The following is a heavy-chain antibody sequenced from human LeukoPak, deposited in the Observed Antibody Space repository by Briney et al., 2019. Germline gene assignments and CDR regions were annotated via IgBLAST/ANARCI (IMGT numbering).Heavy chain of an antibody. CDR3: ARGTTVNGRTFDY. D-gene: IGHD4-11*01. V-gene: IGHV1-2*02. CDR2: INPNSGGT. J-gene: IGHJ4*02. Sequence: GASVKVSFKASGYTFTGYYMHWVRQAPGQGREWMGWINPNSGGTNYAQKFQGRVTMTRDTSISTAYMELSRLRSDDTAVYYCARGTTVNGRTFDYWGQGTLVTVSS. CDR1: GYTFTGYY.